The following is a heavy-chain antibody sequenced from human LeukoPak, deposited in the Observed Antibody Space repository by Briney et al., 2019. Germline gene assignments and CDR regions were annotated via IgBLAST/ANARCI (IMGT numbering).Heavy chain of an antibody. CDR1: GYTFTSYA. D-gene: IGHD1-26*01. Sequence: GASVKVSCKASGYTFTSYAMHWGRQAPGQRVEWMGWIDAGNGNTKYSQKFQGRVTITADKSTSTAYMELSSLRSEDTAVYYCVRALGGVGASTWGQGTLITVSS. CDR2: IDAGNGNT. J-gene: IGHJ5*02. V-gene: IGHV1-3*01. CDR3: VRALGGVGAST.